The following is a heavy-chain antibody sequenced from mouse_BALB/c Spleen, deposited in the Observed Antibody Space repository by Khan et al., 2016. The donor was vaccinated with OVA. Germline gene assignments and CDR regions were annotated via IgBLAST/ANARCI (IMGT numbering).Heavy chain of an antibody. D-gene: IGHD2-10*01. CDR1: GFSLTDYG. CDR3: ARQPYYHYNIMDY. V-gene: IGHV2-6-1*01. J-gene: IGHJ4*01. Sequence: QVQLKESGPGLVAPSQSLSITCTISGFSLTDYGVHWIRQPPGKGLEWLVVIWSDGSTTYNSALNSSLTTTTDNSKSQVFLQRNRIQKDDTANYFCARQPYYHYNIMDYWGQGTSVTVSS. CDR2: IWSDGST.